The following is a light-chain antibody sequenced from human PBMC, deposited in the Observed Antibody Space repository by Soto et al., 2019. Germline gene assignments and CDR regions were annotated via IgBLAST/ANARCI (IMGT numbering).Light chain of an antibody. CDR2: QVT. J-gene: IGLJ1*01. V-gene: IGLV2-14*01. CDR1: TRDIAGYNY. Sequence: QSALTQPASVSGSLGQSITISCTGTTRDIAGYNYIYCYQQLPGKAPKLMIYQVTIRPSGISNRFSGSKSGNTASLTISGLQAEDEADYYCTSFSSSPSLYVFGTGTKLTVL. CDR3: TSFSSSPSLYV.